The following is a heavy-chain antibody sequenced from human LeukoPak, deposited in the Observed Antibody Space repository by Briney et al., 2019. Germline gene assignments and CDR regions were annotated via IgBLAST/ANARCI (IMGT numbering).Heavy chain of an antibody. Sequence: MPSETLSLTCTVSGGSISSYYWSWIRQPPGKGLEWIGYIYYSGSTNYNPSLKSRVTISVDTSKNQFSLKLSSVTAADTAVYYCARLSPMVRGVTLYYYYYMDVWGKGTTVTISS. CDR2: IYYSGST. CDR1: GGSISSYY. CDR3: ARLSPMVRGVTLYYYYYMDV. D-gene: IGHD3-10*01. V-gene: IGHV4-59*12. J-gene: IGHJ6*03.